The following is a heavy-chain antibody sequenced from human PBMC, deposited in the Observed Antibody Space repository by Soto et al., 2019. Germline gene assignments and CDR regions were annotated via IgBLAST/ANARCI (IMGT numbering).Heavy chain of an antibody. CDR3: ASRDPGTSVDY. V-gene: IGHV4-4*02. D-gene: IGHD1-7*01. Sequence: SETLSLTRAVSSGSFTSNNWWTWVRQPPGQGLEWIGEIYRTGSTNYNPSLKSRVTISLDKSENQFSLKVTSLTAADTAVYYCASRDPGTSVDYWGQGTLVTVSS. J-gene: IGHJ4*02. CDR1: SGSFTSNNW. CDR2: IYRTGST.